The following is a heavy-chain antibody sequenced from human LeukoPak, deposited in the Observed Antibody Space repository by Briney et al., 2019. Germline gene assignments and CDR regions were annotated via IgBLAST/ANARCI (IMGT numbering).Heavy chain of an antibody. Sequence: ASVKVSCKASGYTFTDLTEYYIHWVRQAPGQGLEWMGWINPNNGGTKYAQKFQGRVTMTRDMSMNIAYMELSSLTSDDTAVYYCARRLGGSSEGYEFWGQGPLVTVSS. V-gene: IGHV1-2*02. D-gene: IGHD1-26*01. CDR3: ARRLGGSSEGYEF. CDR2: INPNNGGT. CDR1: GYTFTDLTEYY. J-gene: IGHJ4*02.